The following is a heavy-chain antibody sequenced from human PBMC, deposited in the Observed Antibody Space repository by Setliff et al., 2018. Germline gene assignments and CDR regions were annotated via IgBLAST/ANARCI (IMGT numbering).Heavy chain of an antibody. CDR2: IHASGIP. Sequence: PSETLSLTCTVSGGSITSGSFYWSWIRQPAGKKLEWIGRIHASGIPDYNPSFKSRVTISRDTSTNQFSLKLGSVTAADTAVYYCARERYFDWFFEDWGHGTLVTVYS. V-gene: IGHV4-61*02. CDR1: GGSITSGSFY. J-gene: IGHJ4*01. D-gene: IGHD3-9*01. CDR3: ARERYFDWFFED.